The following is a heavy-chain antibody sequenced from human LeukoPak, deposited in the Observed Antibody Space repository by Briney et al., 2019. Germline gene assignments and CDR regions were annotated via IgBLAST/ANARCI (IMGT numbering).Heavy chain of an antibody. D-gene: IGHD4-17*01. CDR3: ARGTTVTNYYYYYYMDV. J-gene: IGHJ6*03. CDR1: GYTLTELS. V-gene: IGHV1-24*01. CDR2: FDPEDGET. Sequence: ASVKVSCKVSGYTLTELSMHWVRQAPGKGLEWMGGFDPEDGETIYAQKFQGRVTITRNTSISTAYMELSSLRSEDTAVYYCARGTTVTNYYYYYYMDVWGKGTTVTVSS.